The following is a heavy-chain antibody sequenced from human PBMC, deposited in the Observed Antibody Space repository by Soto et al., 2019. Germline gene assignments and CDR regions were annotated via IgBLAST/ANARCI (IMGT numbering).Heavy chain of an antibody. CDR2: INHSGST. D-gene: IGHD3-3*01. Sequence: PSETLSLTCAVYGGSFSGYYWSWIRQPPGKGLEWIGEINHSGSTNYNPSLKSRVTISVDTSKNQFSLKLSSVTAADTAVYYCARIRLYDFWSGYYTGCWFDPWGQGTLVTVS. CDR1: GGSFSGYY. J-gene: IGHJ5*02. V-gene: IGHV4-34*01. CDR3: ARIRLYDFWSGYYTGCWFDP.